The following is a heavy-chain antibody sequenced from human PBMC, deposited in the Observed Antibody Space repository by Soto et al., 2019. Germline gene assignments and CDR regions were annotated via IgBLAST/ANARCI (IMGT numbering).Heavy chain of an antibody. J-gene: IGHJ6*02. Sequence: ASVKVSCKASGYIFNGYYMHWVRQAPGQGLEWMGWINPNSGGTNYAQTFQGRVTMTRDTSISTAYMELSRLRSDDTAVYYCARGYCSCGSGYSGYYYYGMDVWGQGTTVTVSS. CDR1: GYIFNGYY. CDR3: ARGYCSCGSGYSGYYYYGMDV. D-gene: IGHD2-15*01. V-gene: IGHV1-2*02. CDR2: INPNSGGT.